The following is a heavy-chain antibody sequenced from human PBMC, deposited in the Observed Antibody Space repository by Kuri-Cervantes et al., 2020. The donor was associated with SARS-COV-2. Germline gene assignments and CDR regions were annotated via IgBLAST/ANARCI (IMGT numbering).Heavy chain of an antibody. CDR1: GFTFNTCA. CDR2: ISSDGRHK. V-gene: IGHV3-30*04. Sequence: GGSLRLSCAASGFTFNTCAMHWVRQAPGKGLEWVTMISSDGRHKNYADSVKGRFTISRDNSKNTLYLQINSLRTEDTAIFYCASARVGVLDLWGQGALVTASS. J-gene: IGHJ5*02. D-gene: IGHD2-21*01. CDR3: ASARVGVLDL.